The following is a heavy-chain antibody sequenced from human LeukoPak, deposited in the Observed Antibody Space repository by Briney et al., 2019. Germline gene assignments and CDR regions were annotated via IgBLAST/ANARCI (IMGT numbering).Heavy chain of an antibody. V-gene: IGHV1-24*01. CDR3: ATAPRIYCSSTSCYAFDI. D-gene: IGHD2-2*01. CDR1: GYTLTELS. J-gene: IGHJ3*02. Sequence: ASVKVSCKVSGYTLTELSMHWVRQAPGKGLEWMGGFDPEDGETIYAQKFQGRVTMTEDTSTDTAYMELSSLRSEDTAVYYCATAPRIYCSSTSCYAFDIWGQGTMATVSS. CDR2: FDPEDGET.